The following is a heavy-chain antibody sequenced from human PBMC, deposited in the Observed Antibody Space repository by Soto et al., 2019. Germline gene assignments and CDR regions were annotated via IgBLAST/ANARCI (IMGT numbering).Heavy chain of an antibody. D-gene: IGHD6-25*01. J-gene: IGHJ3*02. Sequence: QLQLQESGPGLVKPSETLSLTCTVSGGSISSSSYYWGWIRQPPGKGLEWIGSIYYSGSTYYNPSLKSRVTISVDTSKNQFSLKLSSVTAADTAVYYCARLGRIAAAATRAFDIWGQGTMVTVSS. CDR3: ARLGRIAAAATRAFDI. CDR2: IYYSGST. V-gene: IGHV4-39*01. CDR1: GGSISSSSYY.